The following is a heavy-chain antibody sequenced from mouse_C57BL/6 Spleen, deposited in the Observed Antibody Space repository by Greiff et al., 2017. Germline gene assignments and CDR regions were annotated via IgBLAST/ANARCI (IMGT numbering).Heavy chain of an antibody. Sequence: VQLQQSGAELAKPGASVKLSCTASGYTFTSYWMHWVKQRPGQGLEWIGYINPSSGYTKYNPKFKDKATLTADKSSSTAYMQLSSLTYEDSAVYYCARGYYGRSYVNLDYWGQGTTLTVSS. V-gene: IGHV1-7*01. CDR1: GYTFTSYW. CDR2: INPSSGYT. CDR3: ARGYYGRSYVNLDY. J-gene: IGHJ2*01. D-gene: IGHD1-1*01.